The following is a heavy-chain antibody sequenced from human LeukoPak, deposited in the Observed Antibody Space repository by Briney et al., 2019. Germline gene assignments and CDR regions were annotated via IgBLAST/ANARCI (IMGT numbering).Heavy chain of an antibody. Sequence: SVKVSCKASGYTFTSYYMHWVRQAPGQGLEWMGGIIPIFGTANYAQKFQGRVTITADESTSTAYMELSSLRSEDTAVYYCAREVVGYYGSGSYSPLGYYYYGMDVWGQGTTVTVSS. CDR3: AREVVGYYGSGSYSPLGYYYYGMDV. J-gene: IGHJ6*02. CDR2: IIPIFGTA. V-gene: IGHV1-69*13. D-gene: IGHD3-10*01. CDR1: GYTFTSYY.